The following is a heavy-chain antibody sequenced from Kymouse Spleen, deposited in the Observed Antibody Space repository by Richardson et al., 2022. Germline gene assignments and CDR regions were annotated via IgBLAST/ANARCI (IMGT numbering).Heavy chain of an antibody. J-gene: IGHJ5*02. Sequence: QVQLQQWGAGLLKPSETLSLTCAVYGGSFSGYYWSWIRQPPGKGLEWIGEINHSGSTNYNPSLKSRVTISVDTSKNQFSLKLSSVTAADTAVYYCARALIAARPWFDPWGQGTLVTVSS. D-gene: IGHD6-6*01. V-gene: IGHV4-34*01. CDR2: INHSGST. CDR1: GGSFSGYY. CDR3: ARALIAARPWFDP.